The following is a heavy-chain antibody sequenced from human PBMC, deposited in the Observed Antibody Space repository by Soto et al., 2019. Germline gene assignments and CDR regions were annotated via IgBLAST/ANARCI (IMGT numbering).Heavy chain of an antibody. CDR3: ARMASAGTLNWFDP. Sequence: QVQLVQSGDEVKEPGASVRVSCEASGYTFINFDISWVRQAAGQGLEWLGWMNPGSGQTGYASKVQGRGAMTRDASTGTSHLELSSLTSDDTAVYYCARMASAGTLNWFDPWGQGTLVTVSS. CDR2: MNPGSGQT. V-gene: IGHV1-8*02. D-gene: IGHD6-13*01. J-gene: IGHJ5*02. CDR1: GYTFINFD.